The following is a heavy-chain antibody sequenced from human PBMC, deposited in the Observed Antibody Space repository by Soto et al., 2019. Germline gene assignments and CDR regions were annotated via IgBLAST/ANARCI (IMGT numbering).Heavy chain of an antibody. Sequence: QVQLVQSGAEVKKPGSSVKVSCKASGGTFSSYAISWVRQAPGQGLEWMGGIIPIFGTANYAQKFQGRVTITADKSTSTAYMELSSLRSEDTAVYYCARAEEVAAAGTEYYYGMDVWGQGTTFTVSS. V-gene: IGHV1-69*06. CDR1: GGTFSSYA. CDR3: ARAEEVAAAGTEYYYGMDV. J-gene: IGHJ6*02. CDR2: IIPIFGTA. D-gene: IGHD6-13*01.